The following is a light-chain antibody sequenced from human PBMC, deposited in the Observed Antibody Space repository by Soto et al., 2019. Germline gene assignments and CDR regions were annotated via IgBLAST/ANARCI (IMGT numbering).Light chain of an antibody. Sequence: QSPLTQPPAASGAPGQSVAISCTGTSRDVGGYNYVSWYQQHPGKAPKLMIYEVNKRPSGDPDRFSGSKSGNTAPLTVSGLQAADEAEYYCSSYAGSGNVFGTWTKVTVL. CDR2: EVN. V-gene: IGLV2-8*01. CDR1: SRDVGGYNY. CDR3: SSYAGSGNV. J-gene: IGLJ1*01.